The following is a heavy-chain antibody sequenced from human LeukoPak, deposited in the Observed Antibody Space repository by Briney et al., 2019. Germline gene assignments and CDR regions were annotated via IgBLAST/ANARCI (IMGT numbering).Heavy chain of an antibody. J-gene: IGHJ3*02. CDR3: AKTSRHGTIRI. V-gene: IGHV3-48*01. CDR2: IRTSSDSI. D-gene: IGHD1-7*01. CDR1: GFTFSSYS. Sequence: GGSLRLSCAASGFTFSSYSMNWVRQAPGKGLEWVSYIRTSSDSIYYADSVKGRFTISRDNAKNSLYLQMNSLRAEDTAVYYGAKTSRHGTIRIWGQGTMVTVSS.